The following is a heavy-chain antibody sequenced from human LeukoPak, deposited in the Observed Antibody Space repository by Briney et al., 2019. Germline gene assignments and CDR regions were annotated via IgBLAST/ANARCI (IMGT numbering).Heavy chain of an antibody. CDR2: ISSISSYI. V-gene: IGHV3-21*01. CDR1: GFTFSSNS. J-gene: IGHJ6*02. CDR3: ARDIYDFWSGYYYYYYGMDV. Sequence: GGSLRLSCEASGFTFSSNSMNWGRQAPGKGLEWVSSISSISSYIYYADSVKGRFTISRDNAKNSLYLQMNSLRAEDTAVYYCARDIYDFWSGYYYYYYGMDVWGQGTTVTVSS. D-gene: IGHD3-3*01.